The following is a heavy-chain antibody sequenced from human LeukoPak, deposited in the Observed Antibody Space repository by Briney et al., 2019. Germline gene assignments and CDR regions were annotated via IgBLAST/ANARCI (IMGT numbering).Heavy chain of an antibody. CDR1: GFTFSSYG. Sequence: GGPLRLSCAASGFTFSSYGMHWVRQAPGEGLEWVAVIWYDGSNKYYADSVKGRFTISRDNSKNTLYLQMNSLRAEDTAVYYCARDGNYYDSSGYMRHDYWGQGTLVTVSS. CDR3: ARDGNYYDSSGYMRHDY. V-gene: IGHV3-33*01. D-gene: IGHD3-22*01. J-gene: IGHJ4*02. CDR2: IWYDGSNK.